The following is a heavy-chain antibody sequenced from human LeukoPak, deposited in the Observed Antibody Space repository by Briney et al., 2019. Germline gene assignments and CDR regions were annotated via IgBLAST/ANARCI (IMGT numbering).Heavy chain of an antibody. V-gene: IGHV4-34*01. D-gene: IGHD3-10*01. Sequence: SETLSLTCAVSGGSFIGYHWNWIRQPPGKGLEWIGEINHSGNTNYNPSLKSRVTISIDTSKNQFSLNLSSVTAADTAVYYCARDPGDYWGQGTLVTVSS. CDR1: GGSFIGYH. CDR2: INHSGNT. CDR3: ARDPGDY. J-gene: IGHJ4*02.